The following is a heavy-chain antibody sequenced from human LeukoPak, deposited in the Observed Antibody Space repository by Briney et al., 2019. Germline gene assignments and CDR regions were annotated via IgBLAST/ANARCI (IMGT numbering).Heavy chain of an antibody. D-gene: IGHD4-11*01. Sequence: PSETLSLTCTVSGGSISSYYWSWIRQPAGKGLEWIGRIYTSGSTNYNPSLKSRVTMSVDTSKNQFSLKLSSVTAADTAVYYCARDRYSNRYYYYMDVWGKGTTVTVSS. CDR2: IYTSGST. V-gene: IGHV4-4*07. CDR1: GGSISSYY. CDR3: ARDRYSNRYYYYMDV. J-gene: IGHJ6*03.